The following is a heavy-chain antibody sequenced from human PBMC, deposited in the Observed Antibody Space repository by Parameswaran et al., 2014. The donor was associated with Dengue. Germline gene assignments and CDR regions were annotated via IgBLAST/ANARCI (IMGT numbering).Heavy chain of an antibody. V-gene: IGHV3-30*18. Sequence: WIRQPPGKGPEWVAVISYDGSNKYYGDSVKGRFTISRDTAKNTIYLQMDSLRTEDTAVYYCAKDQGFLEWLFDYWGQGTLVTVSS. CDR2: ISYDGSNK. D-gene: IGHD3-3*01. CDR3: AKDQGFLEWLFDY. J-gene: IGHJ4*02.